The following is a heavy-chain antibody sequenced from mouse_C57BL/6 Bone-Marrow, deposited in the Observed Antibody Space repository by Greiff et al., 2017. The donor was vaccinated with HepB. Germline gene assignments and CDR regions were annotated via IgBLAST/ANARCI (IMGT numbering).Heavy chain of an antibody. D-gene: IGHD1-1*01. CDR1: GYSFTGYY. CDR2: INPSTGGT. J-gene: IGHJ1*03. Sequence: EVKLQQSGPELVKPGASVKISCKASGYSFTGYYMNWVKQSPEKSLEWIGEINPSTGGTTYNQKFKAKATLTVDKSSSTAYMQLKSLTSEDSAVYYCARNYGSRYFDVWGTGTTVTVSS. V-gene: IGHV1-42*01. CDR3: ARNYGSRYFDV.